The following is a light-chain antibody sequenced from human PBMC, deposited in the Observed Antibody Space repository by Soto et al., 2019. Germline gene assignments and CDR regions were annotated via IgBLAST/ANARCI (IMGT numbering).Light chain of an antibody. J-gene: IGLJ1*01. CDR3: SSYTSSSTRV. CDR1: SSDVGGYNY. CDR2: DVS. V-gene: IGLV2-14*01. Sequence: QSALTQPASVSGSPGQSITISCTGTSSDVGGYNYVSWYQQHPGKAPKLMIYDVSNRPSGLSNRFSGSKSGNTASLTISGLQAEDEADYYCSSYTSSSTRVFGTVTKVTVL.